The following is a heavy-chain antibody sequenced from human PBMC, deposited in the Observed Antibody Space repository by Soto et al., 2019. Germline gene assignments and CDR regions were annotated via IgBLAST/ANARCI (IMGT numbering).Heavy chain of an antibody. D-gene: IGHD1-26*01. CDR2: SRNKGNSYTT. CDR3: TRNFDSGTYYFDY. J-gene: IGHJ4*02. V-gene: IGHV3-72*01. Sequence: EVQLVESGGGLVQPGGSLRLSCAASGFTFSDHYMDWVRQAPGKGLEWVGRSRNKGNSYTTEYAASVKGRFTISRDDSENSLYLQMSSLKTEDTAVYYCTRNFDSGTYYFDYWGQGTLVTVAS. CDR1: GFTFSDHY.